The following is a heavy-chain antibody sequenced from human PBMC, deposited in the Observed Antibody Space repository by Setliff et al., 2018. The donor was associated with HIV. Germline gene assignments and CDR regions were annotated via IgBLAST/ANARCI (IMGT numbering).Heavy chain of an antibody. V-gene: IGHV4-39*01. D-gene: IGHD1-1*01. J-gene: IGHJ4*02. CDR2: IHYSGST. CDR3: ARPQLGRGGGSHFDI. CDR1: GGRIDRSNYY. Sequence: PSETLSLTCSVSGGRIDRSNYYWGWIRQSPGKGLEWIGNIHYSGSTYYNPSLKSRVTISVDTCRNQFYLDLRSVTAADTAVYYCARPQLGRGGGSHFDIWGQGNLVTVSS.